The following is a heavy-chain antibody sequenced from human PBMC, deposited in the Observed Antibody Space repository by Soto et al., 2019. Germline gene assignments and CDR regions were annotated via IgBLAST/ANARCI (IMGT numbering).Heavy chain of an antibody. CDR2: IIPIFGTA. V-gene: IGHV1-69*01. Sequence: QVQLVQSGAEVKKPGSSVKVSCKASGGTFSSYAISWVRQAPGQGLEWMGGIIPIFGTANYAQKFQGRVTITADEPTSTAYMELSSLRSEDTAVYYCARGEGVAVAGTYYYYGMDVWGQGTTVTVSS. D-gene: IGHD6-19*01. CDR1: GGTFSSYA. CDR3: ARGEGVAVAGTYYYYGMDV. J-gene: IGHJ6*02.